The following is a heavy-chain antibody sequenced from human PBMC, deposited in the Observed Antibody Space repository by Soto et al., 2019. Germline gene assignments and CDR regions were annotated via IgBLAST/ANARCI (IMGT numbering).Heavy chain of an antibody. V-gene: IGHV1-18*01. CDR3: ARGDQRSYYYDASGYFRV. CDR1: GYTFTAYG. J-gene: IGHJ6*02. CDR2: ISPYTGNT. D-gene: IGHD3-22*01. Sequence: ASVKVSCKASGYTFTAYGISCVRQAPGQGLEWMGWISPYTGNTNYAQLLQGRVTMTTDTSTSTVYMELRSLRSDDTAVYYCARGDQRSYYYDASGYFRVWGQGTTVTVSS.